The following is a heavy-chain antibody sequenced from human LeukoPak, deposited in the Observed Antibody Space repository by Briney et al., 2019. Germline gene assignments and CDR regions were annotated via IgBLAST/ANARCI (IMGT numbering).Heavy chain of an antibody. J-gene: IGHJ4*02. Sequence: GGSLRLSCAASGFTFSDHYLDWVRQAPGKGLEWVGRIKSKTDGGTTDYAAPVKGRFTISRDDSKNTLYLQMNSLKTEDTAVYYCTTDSLYYDFWSGLGDFDYWGQGTLVTVSS. V-gene: IGHV3-15*01. D-gene: IGHD3-3*01. CDR2: IKSKTDGGTT. CDR3: TTDSLYYDFWSGLGDFDY. CDR1: GFTFSDHY.